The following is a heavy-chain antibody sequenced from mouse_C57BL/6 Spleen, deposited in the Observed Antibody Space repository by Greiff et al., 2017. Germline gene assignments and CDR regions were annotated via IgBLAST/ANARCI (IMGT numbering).Heavy chain of an antibody. J-gene: IGHJ3*01. D-gene: IGHD2-2*01. CDR3: ARHGLPSFFFAC. V-gene: IGHV5-9*01. CDR1: GFTFSSYT. Sequence: EVKLVESGGGLVKPGGSLKLSCAASGFTFSSYTMSWVRQTPEKRLEWVATISGGGGNTYYPDSVKGRFTISRDNAKNTLYLQMSSLRSEDTALYYCARHGLPSFFFACWGQGTLVTVSA. CDR2: ISGGGGNT.